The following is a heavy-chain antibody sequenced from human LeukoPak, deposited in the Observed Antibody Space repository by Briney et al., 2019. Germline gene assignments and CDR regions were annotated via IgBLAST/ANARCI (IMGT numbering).Heavy chain of an antibody. CDR2: IRYDGSNK. V-gene: IGHV3-30*02. CDR1: GFTFSSYE. CDR3: ASNYYGSGSYHNEDY. D-gene: IGHD3-10*01. J-gene: IGHJ4*02. Sequence: PGGSLRLSCAASGFTFSSYEMNWVRQAPGKGLEWVAFIRYDGSNKYYADSVKGRFIISRDKSKNTLYLQMNSLRAEDTAVYYCASNYYGSGSYHNEDYWGQGTLVTVSS.